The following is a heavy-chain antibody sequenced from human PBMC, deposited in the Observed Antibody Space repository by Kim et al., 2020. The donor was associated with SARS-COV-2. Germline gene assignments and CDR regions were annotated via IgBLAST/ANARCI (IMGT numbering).Heavy chain of an antibody. Sequence: GGSLRLSCAASGFSISGYEMNWVRQAPGKGLEWVSYVSSSGRDIYYADSVKGRFTISRDNARNSLYLQMNSLRAEDTAIYYCVAEYSTLSDYLDYWGQGTLVTVSS. CDR3: VAEYSTLSDYLDY. V-gene: IGHV3-48*03. CDR2: VSSSGRDI. D-gene: IGHD2-2*01. CDR1: GFSISGYE. J-gene: IGHJ4*02.